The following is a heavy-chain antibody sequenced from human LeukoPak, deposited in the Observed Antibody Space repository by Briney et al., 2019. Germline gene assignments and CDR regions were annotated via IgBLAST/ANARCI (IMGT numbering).Heavy chain of an antibody. Sequence: SETLSLTCSVSGYSISSGYYWGWIRQPPGKGLEWIGSIYHSGSTYYNPSLKSRVTISVDTSKNQFSLKLTSVTAADTALYYCARDSSRDAFDIWGQGTMVTVSS. CDR3: ARDSSRDAFDI. CDR1: GYSISSGYY. D-gene: IGHD6-6*01. V-gene: IGHV4-38-2*02. CDR2: IYHSGST. J-gene: IGHJ3*02.